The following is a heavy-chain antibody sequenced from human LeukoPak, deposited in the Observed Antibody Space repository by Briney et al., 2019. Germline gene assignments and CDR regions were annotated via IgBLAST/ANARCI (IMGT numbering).Heavy chain of an antibody. J-gene: IGHJ4*02. CDR3: ARTYSSSWDIDY. CDR2: INHSGST. D-gene: IGHD6-13*01. CDR1: GVSFSGYY. Sequence: SETLSLTCAVYGVSFSGYYWSWIRQPPGKGLEWIGEINHSGSTNYNPSLKSRVTIPVDTSKNQFSLKLSSVTAADTAVYYCARTYSSSWDIDYWGQGTLVTVSS. V-gene: IGHV4-34*01.